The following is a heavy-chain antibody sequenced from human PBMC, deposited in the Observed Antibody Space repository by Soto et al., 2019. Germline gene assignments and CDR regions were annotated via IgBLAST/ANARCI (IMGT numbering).Heavy chain of an antibody. CDR3: AKGYGSGSYSHYGMDV. CDR2: IYQTGST. J-gene: IGHJ6*02. V-gene: IGHV4-4*02. CDR1: GGSFSSGLW. Sequence: QVQLQESGPGLVKPSETLFLTCTVSGGSFSSGLWWSWVRQTPGKGLEWIGEIYQTGSTNYNPSLRSRVIISLYKSNNQFSLNVNSVSAADTAVYYCAKGYGSGSYSHYGMDVWGQGTTVTVSS. D-gene: IGHD3-10*01.